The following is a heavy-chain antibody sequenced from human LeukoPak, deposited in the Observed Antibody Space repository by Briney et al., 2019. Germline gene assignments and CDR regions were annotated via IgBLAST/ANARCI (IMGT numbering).Heavy chain of an antibody. V-gene: IGHV3-30-3*01. J-gene: IGHJ4*02. CDR2: ISYDGSNK. Sequence: GRSLRLSCAASGFTFSSYAMHWVRQAPGKGLEWVAVISYDGSNKYYADSVKGRFTISRDNSKNTLYLQMNSLRAEDTAVYYCARDRRMQPYYFDYWGQGTLVTFSS. CDR1: GFTFSSYA. CDR3: ARDRRMQPYYFDY. D-gene: IGHD2-8*01.